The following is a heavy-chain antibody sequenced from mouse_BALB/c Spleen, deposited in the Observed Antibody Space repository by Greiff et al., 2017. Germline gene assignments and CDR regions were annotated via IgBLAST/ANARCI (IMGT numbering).Heavy chain of an antibody. CDR3: TRDLGSSYWYFDV. Sequence: EVKVVESGGGLVKPGGSLKLSCAASGFTFSSYTMSWVRQTPEKRLEWVATISSGGSYTYYPDSVKGRFTISRDNAKNTLYLQMSSLKSEDTAMYYCTRDLGSSYWYFDVWGAGTTVTVSS. CDR1: GFTFSSYT. CDR2: ISSGGSYT. D-gene: IGHD1-1*01. J-gene: IGHJ1*01. V-gene: IGHV5-6-4*01.